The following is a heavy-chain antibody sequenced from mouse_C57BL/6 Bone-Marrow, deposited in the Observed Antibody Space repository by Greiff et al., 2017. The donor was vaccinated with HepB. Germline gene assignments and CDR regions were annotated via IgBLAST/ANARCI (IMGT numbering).Heavy chain of an antibody. V-gene: IGHV14-1*01. CDR2: IDPEDGDT. Sequence: EVQLQQSGAELVRLGASVKLSCTASGFNIKDYYMHWVKQRPEQGLEWIGRIDPEDGDTEYAPKFQGKATMTADTSSNTAYLQLSSLTSEDTAVYYCTTGYGSILYYFDYWGQGTTLTVSS. CDR3: TTGYGSILYYFDY. CDR1: GFNIKDYY. J-gene: IGHJ2*01. D-gene: IGHD1-1*01.